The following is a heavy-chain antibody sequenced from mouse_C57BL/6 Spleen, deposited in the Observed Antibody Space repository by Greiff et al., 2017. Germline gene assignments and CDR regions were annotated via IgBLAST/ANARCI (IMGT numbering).Heavy chain of an antibody. V-gene: IGHV1-72*01. CDR2: IDPNSGGT. CDR3: VRSLYGNYDGWYFDV. CDR1: GYTFTSYW. Sequence: QVQLQQPGAELVKPGASVKLSCKASGYTFTSYWMHWVKQRPGRGLEWIGRIDPNSGGTKYNEKFKSKATLTVDKPSSTAYMQLRSLTSEDSAVYYWVRSLYGNYDGWYFDVWGKGTTVTVSS. D-gene: IGHD2-1*01. J-gene: IGHJ1*03.